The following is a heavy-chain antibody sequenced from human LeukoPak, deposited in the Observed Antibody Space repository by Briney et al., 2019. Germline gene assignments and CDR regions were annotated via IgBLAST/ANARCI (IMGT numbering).Heavy chain of an antibody. J-gene: IGHJ4*02. V-gene: IGHV3-23*01. Sequence: GGSLRLSCAASGFTFSSYAMSWVRQAPGKGLEWVSAISGSGGSTYYADSVKGRFTISRDNSKNTLYLQMNSLRAEDTAVYYCASALYDSSGYYYGYFDYWGQGTLVTVSS. CDR1: GFTFSSYA. D-gene: IGHD3-22*01. CDR3: ASALYDSSGYYYGYFDY. CDR2: ISGSGGST.